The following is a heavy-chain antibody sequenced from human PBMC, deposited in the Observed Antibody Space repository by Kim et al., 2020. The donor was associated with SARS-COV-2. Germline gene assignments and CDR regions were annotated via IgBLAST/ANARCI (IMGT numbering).Heavy chain of an antibody. Sequence: GGSLRLSCGASGFSFGTYWMTWVRQAPGKGLEWVANIKQDGSEEYYLDSVKGRFTISRDNAKNLLYLQMNRLRAEDTAVYYCATERSDWYYHWGQGTLVAVSS. V-gene: IGHV3-7*04. CDR3: ATERSDWYYH. CDR2: IKQDGSEE. J-gene: IGHJ5*02. D-gene: IGHD3-3*01. CDR1: GFSFGTYW.